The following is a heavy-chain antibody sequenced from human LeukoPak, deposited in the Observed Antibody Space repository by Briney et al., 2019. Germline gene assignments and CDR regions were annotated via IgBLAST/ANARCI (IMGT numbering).Heavy chain of an antibody. Sequence: PSETLSLTCTVSGVSISSYYWSWIRQPTGKGLKWIGYIYYSGSTNYNPSLKSRVTISVDTSKNQFSLKLSSVTAADTAVYYCARHMGLGYSYGYPYFDYWGQGTLVTVSS. CDR2: IYYSGST. J-gene: IGHJ4*02. CDR3: ARHMGLGYSYGYPYFDY. CDR1: GVSISSYY. D-gene: IGHD5-18*01. V-gene: IGHV4-59*08.